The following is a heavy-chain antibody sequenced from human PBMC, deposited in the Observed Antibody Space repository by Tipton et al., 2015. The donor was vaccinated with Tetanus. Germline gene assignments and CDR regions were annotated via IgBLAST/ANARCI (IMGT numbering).Heavy chain of an antibody. CDR3: VRGGNFYAMDV. CDR1: GDSISNYY. CDR2: SYYGGTT. J-gene: IGHJ6*02. V-gene: IGHV4-59*01. D-gene: IGHD3-16*01. Sequence: TLSLTCTVSGDSISNYYWSWVRQSPGKGPEWLGYSYYGGTTSYNPSLKSRITISIDTSKSRFSLNPSSVTAADTAVYYCVRGGNFYAMDVWGQGTTVTVSS.